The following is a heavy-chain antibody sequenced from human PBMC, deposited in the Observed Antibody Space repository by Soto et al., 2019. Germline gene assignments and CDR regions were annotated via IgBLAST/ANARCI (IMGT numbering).Heavy chain of an antibody. V-gene: IGHV4-31*03. J-gene: IGHJ4*02. CDR3: ARVSDYYDSSGYYREPQFDY. CDR1: GGSISSGGYY. CDR2: IYYSGST. D-gene: IGHD3-22*01. Sequence: PSETLSLTCTVSGGSISSGGYYWSWIRQHPGKGLEWIGYIYYSGSTYYNPSLKGRVTISVDTSKNQFSLKLSSVTAADTAVYYCARVSDYYDSSGYYREPQFDYWGQGTLVTVSS.